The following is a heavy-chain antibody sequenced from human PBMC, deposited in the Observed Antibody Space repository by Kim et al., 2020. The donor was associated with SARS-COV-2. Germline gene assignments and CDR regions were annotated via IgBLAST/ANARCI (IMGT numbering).Heavy chain of an antibody. J-gene: IGHJ3*02. CDR3: TKREGTSGWYFAFEI. CDR2: ISNAGTST. D-gene: IGHD6-19*01. Sequence: GESLRLSCAASGFTFGRFAMSWVRQAPGKGLEWISTISNAGTSTYYADSVKGRFTISRDNSKNTLFLQMNSLRAADTAVYYCTKREGTSGWYFAFEIWGQGTMVTVSS. V-gene: IGHV3-23*01. CDR1: GFTFGRFA.